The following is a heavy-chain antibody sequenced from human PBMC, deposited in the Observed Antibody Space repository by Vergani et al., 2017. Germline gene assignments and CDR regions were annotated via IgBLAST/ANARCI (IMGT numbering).Heavy chain of an antibody. V-gene: IGHV4-59*01. CDR3: AKEWINYDFWSGSYYMDV. D-gene: IGHD3-3*01. CDR2: IYYSGST. CDR1: GGSISSYY. Sequence: QVQLPESGPGLVKPSETLSLTCTVSGGSISSYYWSWIRQPPGKGLEWIGYIYYSGSTNYNPPLKSRVTISVDTSKNQFSLKLSSLTAADTAVYYCAKEWINYDFWSGSYYMDVWGKGTTVTVSS. J-gene: IGHJ6*03.